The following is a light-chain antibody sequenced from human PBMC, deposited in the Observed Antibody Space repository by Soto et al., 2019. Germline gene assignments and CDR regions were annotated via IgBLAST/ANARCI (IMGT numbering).Light chain of an antibody. J-gene: IGKJ4*01. Sequence: EIVLTQSPGTLSLSPGERAPLSCGASQSVTSNYLAWYQQTPGQAPRLLIFGASIRVTGIPDRFSGSGSGKEFPLTISSLEPEDFGIYYCQQRSKWVTFGRGTKGDI. V-gene: IGKV3D-20*02. CDR2: GAS. CDR1: QSVTSNY. CDR3: QQRSKWVT.